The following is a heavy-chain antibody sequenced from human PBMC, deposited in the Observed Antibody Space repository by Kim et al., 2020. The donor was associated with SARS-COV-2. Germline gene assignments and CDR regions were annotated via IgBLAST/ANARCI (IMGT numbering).Heavy chain of an antibody. D-gene: IGHD1-1*01. J-gene: IGHJ4*02. Sequence: TRYEQKFKSRGTMTRDTSTSTVYMELSSLRSEDTAVYYCARDRTWNLDYWGQGTLVTVSS. V-gene: IGHV1-46*01. CDR2: T. CDR3: ARDRTWNLDY.